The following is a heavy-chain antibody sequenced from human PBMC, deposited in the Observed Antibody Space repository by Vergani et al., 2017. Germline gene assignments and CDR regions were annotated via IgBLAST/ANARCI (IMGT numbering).Heavy chain of an antibody. CDR1: GFSFRNAW. CDR2: IKSTFDSGTT. CDR3: TTDPRDCGDCSCYWLRDHHYYGMDV. D-gene: IGHD2-21*01. Sequence: EVQLVESGGGIVKPGGSLRLSCVASGFSFRNAWMNWVRRTPGKGLEWVGRIKSTFDSGTTDYAAAVKGGLTISRVESKNTLFLQMNGLKTEDIGVYYCTTDPRDCGDCSCYWLRDHHYYGMDVWGQGTTVTVSS. V-gene: IGHV3-15*07. J-gene: IGHJ6*02.